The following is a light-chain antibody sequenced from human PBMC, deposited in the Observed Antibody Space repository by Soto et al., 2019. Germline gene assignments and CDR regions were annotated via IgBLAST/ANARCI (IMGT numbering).Light chain of an antibody. CDR3: SSYTSSSHDV. V-gene: IGLV2-14*01. CDR2: VVS. J-gene: IGLJ1*01. Sequence: QSVLTQPASVSGSPGQAITISCTGTSSDVGGYNYVSWYQQHPGKAPKLMIYVVSNRPSGVSNRFSGSKSGNTASLTISGLQAEDEADYYCSSYTSSSHDVLGTGTKVTVL. CDR1: SSDVGGYNY.